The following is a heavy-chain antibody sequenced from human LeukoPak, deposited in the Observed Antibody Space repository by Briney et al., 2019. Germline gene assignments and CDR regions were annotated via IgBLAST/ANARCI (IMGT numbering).Heavy chain of an antibody. V-gene: IGHV4-4*07. J-gene: IGHJ4*02. CDR2: IYSSGSS. CDR1: GGSISSYY. CDR3: AREDGGYSRVDY. D-gene: IGHD2-15*01. Sequence: PSETLSLTCTVSGGSISSYYWSWIRQPAGKGLEWIGRIYSSGSSVYNLSLESRVSMSLDTSKNQFSLKVTSVTAADTAVYYCAREDGGYSRVDYWGQGTLVTVSS.